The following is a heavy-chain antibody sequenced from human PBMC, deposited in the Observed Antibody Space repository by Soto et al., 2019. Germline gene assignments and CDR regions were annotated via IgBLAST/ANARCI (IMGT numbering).Heavy chain of an antibody. J-gene: IGHJ5*02. Sequence: ASVKVSCKASGYTFTSYVINWVRQATGQGLEWMGWMNPDSGNTGYAQKFQGRVTMTRNTSISTAYMELSSLRSEDTAVYYCATGGYYGSGCSFNWFDPWGQGTLVTVSS. D-gene: IGHD3-10*01. CDR1: GYTFTSYV. CDR2: MNPDSGNT. CDR3: ATGGYYGSGCSFNWFDP. V-gene: IGHV1-8*01.